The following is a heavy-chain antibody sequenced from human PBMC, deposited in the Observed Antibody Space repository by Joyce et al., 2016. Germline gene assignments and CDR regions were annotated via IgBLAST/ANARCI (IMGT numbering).Heavy chain of an antibody. CDR3: ARGGTSSDHYFFYTLDV. D-gene: IGHD1-14*01. J-gene: IGHJ6*02. CDR1: GGAFSNFT. V-gene: IGHV1-69*12. CDR2: IIPFFGAA. Sequence: QVLLVQSGATVKRPGSSLRVSCKPSGGAFSNFTVNWVRQAPGQRLEWMGGIIPFFGAAKYAEHFQGRVTLTADLSTRTAYMELSSLTSADTAVYYCARGGTSSDHYFFYTLDVWGPGTTVIVSS.